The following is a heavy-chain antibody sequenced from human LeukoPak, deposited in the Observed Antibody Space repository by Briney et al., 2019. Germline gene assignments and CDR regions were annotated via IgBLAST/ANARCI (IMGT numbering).Heavy chain of an antibody. J-gene: IGHJ6*02. D-gene: IGHD5-18*01. V-gene: IGHV3-53*04. CDR2: IYSGGST. CDR3: AKDGGYSYGYYYYYGMDV. Sequence: PGGSLRLSCAASGFTVSSNYMSWVRQAPGKGLEWVSVIYSGGSTYYADSVKGRFTISRHNSKNTLYLQMNSLRAEDTAVYYCAKDGGYSYGYYYYYGMDVWGQGTTVTVSS. CDR1: GFTVSSNY.